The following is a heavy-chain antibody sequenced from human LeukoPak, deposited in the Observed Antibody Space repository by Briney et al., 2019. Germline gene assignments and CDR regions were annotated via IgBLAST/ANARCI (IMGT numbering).Heavy chain of an antibody. D-gene: IGHD6-6*01. V-gene: IGHV3-48*01. CDR2: VSSSSSTI. CDR3: ARESYSSSPDNWFDP. CDR1: GFTFCGYS. J-gene: IGHJ5*02. Sequence: GGSLSFSCAASGFTFCGYSMNWVRQAPGKGWEWVSYVSSSSSTIYHADSVKGRFTISRDNAKNSLYLQMNSLRAEDTAVYYCARESYSSSPDNWFDPWGQGTLVTVSS.